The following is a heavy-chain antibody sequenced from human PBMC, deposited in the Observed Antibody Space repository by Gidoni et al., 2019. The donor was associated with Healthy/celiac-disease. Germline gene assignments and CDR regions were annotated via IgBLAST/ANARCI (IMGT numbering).Heavy chain of an antibody. CDR3: ARGPFRYYGSGGNRGAFDI. J-gene: IGHJ3*02. D-gene: IGHD3-10*01. CDR1: GGSFSGYY. CDR2: INHSGST. V-gene: IGHV4-34*01. Sequence: QVQLQQWGAGLLKPSETLSLTCAVYGGSFSGYYWSWIRQPPGKGLEWIGEINHSGSTNYNPSLKSRVTISVDTSKNQFSLKLSSVTAADTAVYYCARGPFRYYGSGGNRGAFDIWGQGTMVTVSS.